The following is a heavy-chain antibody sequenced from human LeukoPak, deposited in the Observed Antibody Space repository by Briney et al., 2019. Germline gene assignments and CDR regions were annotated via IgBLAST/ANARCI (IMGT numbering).Heavy chain of an antibody. J-gene: IGHJ4*02. Sequence: GGSLRLSCAVSGFTFSRYAMSWVRQAPGKGLEWVSALSSSGGSTYYADPVKGRFTISRDNSKNTLYLQMNSLRAEDTAVYYCAKDRLESWSGYYFGIFDYWGQGTLVTVPS. CDR1: GFTFSRYA. D-gene: IGHD3-3*01. V-gene: IGHV3-23*01. CDR3: AKDRLESWSGYYFGIFDY. CDR2: LSSSGGST.